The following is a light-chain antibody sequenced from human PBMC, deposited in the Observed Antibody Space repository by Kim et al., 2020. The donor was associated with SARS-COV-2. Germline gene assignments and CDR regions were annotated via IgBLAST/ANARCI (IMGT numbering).Light chain of an antibody. Sequence: SLSPGERATRSCRASQSVRNLVAWFQQKPGQAPRLLIYTASNRATGIPARFSGSGSGTDFTLTISSLEPEDFAVYYCQQRSSWPLTFGGGTKVEI. CDR1: QSVRNL. J-gene: IGKJ4*01. CDR2: TAS. V-gene: IGKV3-11*01. CDR3: QQRSSWPLT.